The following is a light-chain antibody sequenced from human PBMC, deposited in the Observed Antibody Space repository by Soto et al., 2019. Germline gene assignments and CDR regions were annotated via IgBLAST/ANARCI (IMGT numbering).Light chain of an antibody. CDR1: NSNIGSNP. Sequence: QLVMTQPPSASGTPGHRVTISCSGSNSNIGSNPVHWYQQFPGTAPKLLIYSNYQRPSGVPDRFSGSKSGTSASLAIGGVQSEDEADYYCAAWDDRLSDLLFGGGTKVTVL. V-gene: IGLV1-44*01. CDR3: AAWDDRLSDLL. CDR2: SNY. J-gene: IGLJ2*01.